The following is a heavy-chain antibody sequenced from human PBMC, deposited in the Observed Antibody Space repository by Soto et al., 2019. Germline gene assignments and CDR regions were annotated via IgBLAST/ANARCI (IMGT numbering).Heavy chain of an antibody. CDR3: AKIIGSGWRYGMDV. J-gene: IGHJ6*02. CDR2: ISGSGSTT. D-gene: IGHD6-19*01. V-gene: IGHV3-23*01. Sequence: EVQLLESGGGLVQPGGSLRLSCAASGFTFSSYAMSWVRQAPGKGLEWVSTISGSGSTTYYADSVKGRFTISRDNSKNTLYLQMNSLRAEDTAVYNCAKIIGSGWRYGMDVWGQGTTVTISS. CDR1: GFTFSSYA.